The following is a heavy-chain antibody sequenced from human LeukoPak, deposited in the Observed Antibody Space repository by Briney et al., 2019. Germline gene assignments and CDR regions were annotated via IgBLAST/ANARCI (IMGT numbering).Heavy chain of an antibody. CDR2: ISSSSNII. V-gene: IGHV3-48*01. CDR3: ATYRQVLLPFES. J-gene: IGHJ4*02. D-gene: IGHD2-8*02. CDR1: GFTFSSYS. Sequence: GGSLRLSCAASGFTFSSYSMNWVRQAPGKGLEWVSYISSSSNIINYADSVKGRFTISRDNAKNSLYLQMNNLRAEDTAIYYCATYRQVLLPFESWGQGTLVTVSS.